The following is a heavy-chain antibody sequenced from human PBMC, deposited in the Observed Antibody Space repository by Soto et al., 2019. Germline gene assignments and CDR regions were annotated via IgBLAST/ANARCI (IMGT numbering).Heavy chain of an antibody. CDR2: IYYSGST. Sequence: SETLSLTCTVSGGSIRSGGYYWSWIRQHPGKGLEWIGYIYYSGSTYYNPSLKSRVSISEDTSNNQFSLKLSSVTATDTAVYYCARALTTVRAFDIWGQGTMVTVSS. J-gene: IGHJ3*02. CDR1: GGSIRSGGYY. V-gene: IGHV4-31*03. D-gene: IGHD4-17*01. CDR3: ARALTTVRAFDI.